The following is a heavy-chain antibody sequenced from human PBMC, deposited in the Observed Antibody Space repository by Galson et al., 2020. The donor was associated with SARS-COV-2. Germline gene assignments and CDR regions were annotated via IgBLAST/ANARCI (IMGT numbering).Heavy chain of an antibody. V-gene: IGHV3-15*01. D-gene: IGHD3-22*01. Sequence: GGSLILSCAASGFSITNAWMTWVRQAPGKGLEWVGRIKSEADGATTDYAAPVQGRFTILRDDSKSTLYLQMNSLETEDTAVYYCTTETATGAYYYDSSGYYNRPYYFDFWGQGTLVTVSS. CDR3: TTETATGAYYYDSSGYYNRPYYFDF. CDR2: IKSEADGATT. J-gene: IGHJ4*02. CDR1: GFSITNAW.